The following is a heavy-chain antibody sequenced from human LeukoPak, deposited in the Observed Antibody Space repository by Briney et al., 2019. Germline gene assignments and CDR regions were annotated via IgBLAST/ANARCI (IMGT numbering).Heavy chain of an antibody. V-gene: IGHV4-34*01. CDR1: GVPFIGNY. D-gene: IGHD2-8*01. CDR2: IDHNGYA. J-gene: IGHJ4*02. Sequence: SETLSLTCGVYGVPFIGNYWSWIRQPPGKGPEWIGEIDHNGYAQYNPSLKSRVTISLDTSEKQFSLKLSSVTAADTGVYYCARIRCGHTDGVCYNYWGRGTLVTVSS. CDR3: ARIRCGHTDGVCYNY.